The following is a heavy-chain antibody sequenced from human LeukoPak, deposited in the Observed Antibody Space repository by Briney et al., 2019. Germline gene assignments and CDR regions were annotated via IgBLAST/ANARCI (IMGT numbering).Heavy chain of an antibody. CDR2: INAGNGNT. CDR3: ARERRATYYYGSGSYDAVGY. V-gene: IGHV1-3*01. J-gene: IGHJ4*02. D-gene: IGHD3-10*01. CDR1: GYTFTSYA. Sequence: GASVKVSCKASGYTFTSYAMHWVRQAPGQRLEWMGWINAGNGNTKYSQKFQGRVTITRDTSASTAYMELSSLRSEDTAVYYCARERRATYYYGSGSYDAVGYWGQGTLVTVSS.